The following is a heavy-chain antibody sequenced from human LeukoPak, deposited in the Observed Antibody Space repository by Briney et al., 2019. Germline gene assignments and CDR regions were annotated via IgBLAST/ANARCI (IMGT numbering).Heavy chain of an antibody. CDR2: IIPILGIA. Sequence: SVKVSCKVSGGTFSSYTISWVRQAPGQGLEWMGRIIPILGIANYAQKFQGRVTITTDESTSTAYMELSSLRSEDTAVYYCARDKGSSGYYRTYYFDYWGQGTLVTVSS. CDR3: ARDKGSSGYYRTYYFDY. J-gene: IGHJ4*02. D-gene: IGHD3-22*01. CDR1: GGTFSSYT. V-gene: IGHV1-69*16.